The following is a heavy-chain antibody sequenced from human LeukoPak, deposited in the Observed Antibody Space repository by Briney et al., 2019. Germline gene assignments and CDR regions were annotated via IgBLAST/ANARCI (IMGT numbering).Heavy chain of an antibody. J-gene: IGHJ5*02. V-gene: IGHV3-7*01. Sequence: GGSLRLSCAASGFTFSSYSMNWVRQAPGKGLEWVANIKEDGTLSYYVDSVKGRFTISRDNAKNSVFLQLNSLRAEDTAVYYCATEGTDGRGSFGWFDAWGQGTLVTVSS. CDR2: IKEDGTLS. CDR1: GFTFSSYS. CDR3: ATEGTDGRGSFGWFDA. D-gene: IGHD3-10*01.